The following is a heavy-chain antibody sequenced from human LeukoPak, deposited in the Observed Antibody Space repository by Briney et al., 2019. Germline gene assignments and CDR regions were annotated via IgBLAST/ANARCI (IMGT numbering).Heavy chain of an antibody. D-gene: IGHD3-10*01. CDR3: AKDLHYGSADY. Sequence: PGGSLRLSCAASGFTFSSYGMSWVRQAPGRGLEWVSSISNSGGSTYHADSVKGRFTISRDNAKNALYLQMNSLRAEDTAVYYCAKDLHYGSADYWGQGTLVTVSS. CDR1: GFTFSSYG. J-gene: IGHJ4*02. V-gene: IGHV3-23*01. CDR2: ISNSGGST.